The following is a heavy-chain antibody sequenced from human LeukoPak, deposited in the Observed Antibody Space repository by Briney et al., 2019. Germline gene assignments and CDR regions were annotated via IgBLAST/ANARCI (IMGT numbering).Heavy chain of an antibody. CDR1: GFTFSSYG. V-gene: IGHV3-33*01. Sequence: GGSLRLSCAASGFTFSSYGMHWVRQAPGKGLEWVAVIWYDGSNKYYADSVKGRFTISRDNSKNTLYLQMNSLRAEDTAVYYCAGDTTGYHYYFDYWGQGTLVTVSS. J-gene: IGHJ4*02. D-gene: IGHD3-9*01. CDR3: AGDTTGYHYYFDY. CDR2: IWYDGSNK.